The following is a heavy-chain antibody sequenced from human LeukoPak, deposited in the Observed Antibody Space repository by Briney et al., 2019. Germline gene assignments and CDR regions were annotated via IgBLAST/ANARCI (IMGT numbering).Heavy chain of an antibody. CDR3: AKDDLARYCSSTSCFTY. D-gene: IGHD2-2*02. Sequence: GGSLRLSCEASGFTVNTYPMHWVRQAPGKGLQWVTVISFDQRDRYYAESVKGRFTISRDNSKNTLYLQMNSLRAEDTAVYYCAKDDLARYCSSTSCFTYWGQGTLVTVSS. J-gene: IGHJ4*02. CDR1: GFTVNTYP. CDR2: ISFDQRDR. V-gene: IGHV3-30*07.